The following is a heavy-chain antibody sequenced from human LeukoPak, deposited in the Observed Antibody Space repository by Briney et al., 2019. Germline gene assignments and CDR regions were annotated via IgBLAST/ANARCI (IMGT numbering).Heavy chain of an antibody. CDR1: GFTFSTYW. Sequence: GGSLRLSCAGSGFTFSTYWMSWVRQAPGKGLEWVANIKEDGSEKYYVDSVKGRFTISRDNAKNSVYLQMSSLRAEDTAVYYCARVVVAASEYFDYWGQGTLVTVSS. V-gene: IGHV3-7*01. J-gene: IGHJ4*02. D-gene: IGHD2-15*01. CDR2: IKEDGSEK. CDR3: ARVVVAASEYFDY.